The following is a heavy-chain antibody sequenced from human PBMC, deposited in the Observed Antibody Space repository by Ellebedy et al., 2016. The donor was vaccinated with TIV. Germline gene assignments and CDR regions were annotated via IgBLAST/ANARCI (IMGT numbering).Heavy chain of an antibody. Sequence: SETLSLXXNVSGGSLSTNSYYWGWIRQPPGKGLEWIGSIYYTGSTYQNPSLKSRLSLSVDRTKNQFSLKLSSVTAADTAVYYCARARDLSFDPWGQGTLVTVSS. CDR1: GGSLSTNSYY. CDR2: IYYTGST. V-gene: IGHV4-39*07. J-gene: IGHJ5*02. CDR3: ARARDLSFDP. D-gene: IGHD5/OR15-5a*01.